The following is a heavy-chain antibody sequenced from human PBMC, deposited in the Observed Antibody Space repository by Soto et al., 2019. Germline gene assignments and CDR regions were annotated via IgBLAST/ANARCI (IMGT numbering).Heavy chain of an antibody. J-gene: IGHJ4*02. CDR3: ARDAPGAAPY. V-gene: IGHV4-31*03. Sequence: SGRLSLTCTVCGGPVINGDSYLNWIRQHPEKGLEWMGYINYRGTTNYNAALKSRILISVDTSKNQFSLRLTSVTAADTAVYYCARDAPGAAPYWGQGTLVTVSS. CDR1: GGPVINGDSY. D-gene: IGHD6-13*01. CDR2: INYRGTT.